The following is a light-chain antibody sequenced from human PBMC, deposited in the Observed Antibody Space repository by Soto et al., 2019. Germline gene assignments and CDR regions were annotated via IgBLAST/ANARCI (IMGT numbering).Light chain of an antibody. CDR2: EVS. Sequence: DIVLTQTQLSSPVTLGQPASISCRTSQSLVHSDGKTYLSGVQQRPGQPPRLLIYEVSNHFSGVPDRCTGRGAGTYFTLKISRVAAEDVGTYYGMQQNQLPCTFGGGTKVEIK. V-gene: IGKV2-24*01. J-gene: IGKJ4*01. CDR3: MQQNQLPCT. CDR1: QSLVHSDGKTY.